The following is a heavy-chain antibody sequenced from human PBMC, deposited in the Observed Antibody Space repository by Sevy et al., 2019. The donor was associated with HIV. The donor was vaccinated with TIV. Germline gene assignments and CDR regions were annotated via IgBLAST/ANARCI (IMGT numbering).Heavy chain of an antibody. Sequence: SETLSLTCAVYGGSFSGYYWSWIRQPPGKGLEWIGEINHSGSTNYNPSLKSRVTISVDTPKNQFSLKLSSVTAADTAVYYCARGTYYYDSSGYSAFYYYYYGMDVWGQGTTVTVSS. V-gene: IGHV4-34*01. CDR3: ARGTYYYDSSGYSAFYYYYYGMDV. CDR2: INHSGST. D-gene: IGHD3-22*01. J-gene: IGHJ6*02. CDR1: GGSFSGYY.